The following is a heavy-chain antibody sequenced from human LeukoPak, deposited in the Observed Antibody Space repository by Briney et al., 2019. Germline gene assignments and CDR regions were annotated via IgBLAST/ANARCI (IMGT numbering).Heavy chain of an antibody. CDR1: GFTFSSYG. V-gene: IGHV3-30*02. D-gene: IGHD2-2*01. J-gene: IGHJ3*02. Sequence: PGGSQRLSCAASGFTFSSYGMHWVRQAPGKGLEWVAFIRYDGSNKYYADSVKGRFTISRDNSKNTLYLQMNSLRAEDTAVYYCARRSSTSCCDAFDIWGQGTMVTVSS. CDR2: IRYDGSNK. CDR3: ARRSSTSCCDAFDI.